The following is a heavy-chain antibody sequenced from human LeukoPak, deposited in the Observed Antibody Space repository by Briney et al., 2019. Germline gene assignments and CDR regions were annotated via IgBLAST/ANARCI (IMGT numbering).Heavy chain of an antibody. CDR2: IYTSGST. Sequence: PSETLSLTCTVSGGSISSGSYYWSWIRQPAGKGLEWIGRIYTSGSTNYNPSLKSRVTISVDTSKNQFSLKLSSVTAADTAVYYCARDQHLLWFGELLNWFDPWGQGTLVTVSS. D-gene: IGHD3-10*01. V-gene: IGHV4-61*02. CDR3: ARDQHLLWFGELLNWFDP. J-gene: IGHJ5*02. CDR1: GGSISSGSYY.